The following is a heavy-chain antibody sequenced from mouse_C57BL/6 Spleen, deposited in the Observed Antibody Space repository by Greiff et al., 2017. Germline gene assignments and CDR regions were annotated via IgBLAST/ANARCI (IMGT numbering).Heavy chain of an antibody. CDR2: INPSTGGT. CDR3: ARTGDYYGSSPYYYAMDY. D-gene: IGHD1-1*01. J-gene: IGHJ4*01. CDR1: GYSFTGYY. V-gene: IGHV1-42*01. Sequence: VQLQQSGPELVKPGASVKISCKASGYSFTGYYMNWVKQSPEKSLEWIGEINPSTGGTTYNQKFKAKATLTVDKSSSTAYMQLKSLTSEDSAVYYCARTGDYYGSSPYYYAMDYWGQGTSVTVSS.